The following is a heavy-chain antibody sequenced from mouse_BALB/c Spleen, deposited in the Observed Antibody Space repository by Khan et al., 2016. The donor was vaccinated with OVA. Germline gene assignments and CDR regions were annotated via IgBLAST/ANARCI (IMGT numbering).Heavy chain of an antibody. Sequence: VQLQQSGPEMMKPGASGKISCKASGYSFTNYYIHWVKQSHGKSLEWIGYIDPFNDDTNYNQKFKGKATLTVDKSSSTAYMHLSSLTSEDAAVYYCARHGSISWFAYWGQGTLVTVSA. J-gene: IGHJ3*01. V-gene: IGHV1S135*01. CDR3: ARHGSISWFAY. D-gene: IGHD1-1*01. CDR1: GYSFTNYY. CDR2: IDPFNDDT.